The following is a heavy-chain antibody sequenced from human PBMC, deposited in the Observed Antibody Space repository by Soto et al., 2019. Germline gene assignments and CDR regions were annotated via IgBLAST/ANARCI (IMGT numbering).Heavy chain of an antibody. V-gene: IGHV1-46*01. CDR2: INPSGGST. D-gene: IGHD6-13*01. Sequence: ASVKVSCNASGYTFTSYYMHWVRQAPGQGLEWMGIINPSGGSTSYAQKFQGRVTITRDTSASTAYMELSSLRSEDTAVYYCASSPPRVWWFDPWGQGTLVTVSS. CDR3: ASSPPRVWWFDP. CDR1: GYTFTSYY. J-gene: IGHJ5*02.